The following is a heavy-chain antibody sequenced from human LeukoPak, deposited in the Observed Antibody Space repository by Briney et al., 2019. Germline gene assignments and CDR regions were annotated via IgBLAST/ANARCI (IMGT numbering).Heavy chain of an antibody. D-gene: IGHD3-16*01. CDR3: ARDAGGWFDP. CDR2: ISGSGGST. V-gene: IGHV3-23*01. Sequence: GGSLRLSCAASGFSFSSYAMSWVRQAPGKGLEWVSGISGSGGSTYYADSVKGRFTISRDNSKNTLYLQMNSLRAEDTAVYYCARDAGGWFDPWGQGTLVTVSS. J-gene: IGHJ5*02. CDR1: GFSFSSYA.